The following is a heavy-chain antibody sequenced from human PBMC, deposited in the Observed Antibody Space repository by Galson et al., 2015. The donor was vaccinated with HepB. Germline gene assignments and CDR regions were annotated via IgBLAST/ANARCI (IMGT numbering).Heavy chain of an antibody. CDR2: INAGNGNT. D-gene: IGHD1-26*01. CDR1: GYTFTSYA. Sequence: SVKVSCKASGYTFTSYAMHWVRQAPGQRLEWMGWINAGNGNTKYSQKFQGRVTITRDTSASTAYMELSSLRSEDTAVYYCARGLIQVGATDYWGQGTLVTVSS. CDR3: ARGLIQVGATDY. V-gene: IGHV1-3*01. J-gene: IGHJ4*02.